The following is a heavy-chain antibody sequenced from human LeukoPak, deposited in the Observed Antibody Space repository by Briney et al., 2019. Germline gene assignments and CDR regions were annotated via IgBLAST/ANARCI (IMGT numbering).Heavy chain of an antibody. CDR1: GFTFSTYA. V-gene: IGHV3-23*01. D-gene: IGHD3-10*01. CDR3: EKQFVDW. CDR2: ISGTGDTT. Sequence: TGESLTLSCSASGFTFSTYAMNWVGQAPGKGLEWVSSISGTGDTTDYEDSVKGRFTISRDNSKNTLYLQMSSLRGEETAVYYCEKQFVDWWGEGTLVSVS. J-gene: IGHJ4*02.